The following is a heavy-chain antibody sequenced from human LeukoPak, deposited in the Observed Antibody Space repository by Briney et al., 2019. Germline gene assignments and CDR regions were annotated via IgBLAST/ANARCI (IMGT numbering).Heavy chain of an antibody. CDR2: IYSGGST. CDR1: GFTFSSYA. J-gene: IGHJ4*02. D-gene: IGHD6-13*01. Sequence: GSLRLSCAASGFTFSSYAMSWVRQAPGKGLEWVSLIYSGGSTYYADSVKGRFTISRDNSKNTLYLQMNSLRAEDTAVYYCAKDGHSSSWDFDYWGQGTLVTVSS. CDR3: AKDGHSSSWDFDY. V-gene: IGHV3-66*01.